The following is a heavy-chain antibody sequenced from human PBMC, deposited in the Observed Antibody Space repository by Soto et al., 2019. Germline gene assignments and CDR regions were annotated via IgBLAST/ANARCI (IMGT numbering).Heavy chain of an antibody. V-gene: IGHV4-34*01. CDR3: ARVPLTWILENYYYYGMDV. D-gene: IGHD5-18*01. J-gene: IGHJ6*02. CDR1: GGSFSGYY. Sequence: NPSETLSLTCAVYGGSFSGYYWSWIRQPPGKGLEWIGEINHSGSTNYNPSLKSRVTISVDTSKNQFSLKLSSVTAADTAVYYCARVPLTWILENYYYYGMDVWGQGTTVTVSS. CDR2: INHSGST.